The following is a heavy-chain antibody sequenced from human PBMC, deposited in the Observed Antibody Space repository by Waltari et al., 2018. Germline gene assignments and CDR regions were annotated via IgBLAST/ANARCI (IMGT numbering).Heavy chain of an antibody. CDR1: GGSIRSHY. D-gene: IGHD2-8*02. J-gene: IGHJ5*02. CDR3: ARSGPSAVGYVAWFDP. CDR2: INHSGST. V-gene: IGHV4-34*10. Sequence: QVQLQESGPGLVKPSETLSLTCTVSGGSIRSHYWIWIRQPPGKGLEWIGEINHSGSTNYNPSLKSRVTISVDTSKNQFSLKLSSVTAADTAVYYCARSGPSAVGYVAWFDPWGQGTLVTVSS.